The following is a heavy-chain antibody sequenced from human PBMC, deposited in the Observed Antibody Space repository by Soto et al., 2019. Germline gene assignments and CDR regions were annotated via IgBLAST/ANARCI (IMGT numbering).Heavy chain of an antibody. Sequence: GASVKVSCKASGYTFTSYAMHWVRQAPGQRLEWMGWINAGNGNTKYSQKFQGRVTITRDTSASTAYMELSRLRSDDTAVYYCASSYSSSYGMDVWGQGTTVTVSS. J-gene: IGHJ6*02. D-gene: IGHD6-6*01. CDR1: GYTFTSYA. CDR2: INAGNGNT. CDR3: ASSYSSSYGMDV. V-gene: IGHV1-3*01.